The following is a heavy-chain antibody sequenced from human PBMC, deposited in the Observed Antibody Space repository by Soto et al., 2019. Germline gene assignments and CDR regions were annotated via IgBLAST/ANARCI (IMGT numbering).Heavy chain of an antibody. Sequence: EVQLVESGGGLVQPGGSLKLSCAVSGFTFSGSAMHWVRQASGKGLEWVGRIRSKSTSYATAYAASVKGRFTISRDDSKNTAYLQMNGLKTEDTAVYYCTSGCGDYGRDYWGQGTLVTVSS. D-gene: IGHD4-17*01. J-gene: IGHJ4*02. CDR3: TSGCGDYGRDY. V-gene: IGHV3-73*01. CDR2: IRSKSTSYAT. CDR1: GFTFSGSA.